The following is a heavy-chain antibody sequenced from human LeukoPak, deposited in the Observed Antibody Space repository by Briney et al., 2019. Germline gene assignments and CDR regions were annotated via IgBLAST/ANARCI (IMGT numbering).Heavy chain of an antibody. CDR2: IHHSGST. D-gene: IGHD3-10*01. V-gene: IGHV4-59*08. CDR3: ARHGGMVRGFYDAFDI. CDR1: GGSITSYD. J-gene: IGHJ3*02. Sequence: SETLSLTCTVSGGSITSYDWSCIRQPPGKGLEWIGYIHHSGSTNYNPSLKSRVTISRDTSKKQFSLKLSSVTAADTAVYYCARHGGMVRGFYDAFDIWGQGTMVTVSS.